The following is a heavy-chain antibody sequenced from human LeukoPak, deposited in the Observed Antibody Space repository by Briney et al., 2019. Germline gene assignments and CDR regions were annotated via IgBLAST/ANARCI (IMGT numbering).Heavy chain of an antibody. V-gene: IGHV4-59*01. Sequence: PSETLSLTCTVSGGSISSYYWSWIRQPPGKGLEWIGYIYYSGNTNYNPSLKSRVTISVDTSKNQFSLKLTSVTAADTAVYYCARNEDIVVVPAARSEGGFDYWGQGTLVTVSS. CDR3: ARNEDIVVVPAARSEGGFDY. D-gene: IGHD2-2*01. J-gene: IGHJ4*02. CDR2: IYYSGNT. CDR1: GGSISSYY.